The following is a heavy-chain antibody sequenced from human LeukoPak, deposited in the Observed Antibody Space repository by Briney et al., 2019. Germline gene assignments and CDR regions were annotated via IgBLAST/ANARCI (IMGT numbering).Heavy chain of an antibody. D-gene: IGHD5-24*01. CDR1: GGSISSYY. CDR2: IYYSGST. J-gene: IGHJ4*02. CDR3: ARQGGWLQAYFDY. Sequence: SETLSLTCTVSGGSISSYYWSWIRQPPGKGLEWIGYIYYSGSTNYNPSLKSRVTISVDTSKNQFSLKLSSVTAADTAVYYCARQGGWLQAYFDYWGQGTLVTVSS. V-gene: IGHV4-59*08.